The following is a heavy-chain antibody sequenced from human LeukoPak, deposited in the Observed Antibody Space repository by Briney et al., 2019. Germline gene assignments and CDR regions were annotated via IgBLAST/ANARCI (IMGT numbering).Heavy chain of an antibody. D-gene: IGHD3-22*01. CDR2: ISSSGGAI. CDR3: TRGPPNYLESSGYFYL. V-gene: IGHV3-48*04. J-gene: IGHJ4*02. Sequence: GGSLRLSCAASGFTFSSFWMNWVRQAPGKGLEWVSYISSSGGAIYFADSVKGRFTISRDNAKKSLYLQMKSLRAEDTAVYYCTRGPPNYLESSGYFYLWGQGTLVTVSS. CDR1: GFTFSSFW.